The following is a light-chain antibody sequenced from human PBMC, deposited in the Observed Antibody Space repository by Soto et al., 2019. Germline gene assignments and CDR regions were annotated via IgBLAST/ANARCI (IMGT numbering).Light chain of an antibody. J-gene: IGKJ1*01. V-gene: IGKV3-20*01. Sequence: ESVLAQSPATLSLSPGERVTLSCRTSHSVNSHVAWYQQKPGQAPRLLIYGGSSRATGIPVRFSGSGSETDFTLTITRLEPEDFAVYYCQQYSSSRTFGQGTKVDIK. CDR2: GGS. CDR1: HSVNSH. CDR3: QQYSSSRT.